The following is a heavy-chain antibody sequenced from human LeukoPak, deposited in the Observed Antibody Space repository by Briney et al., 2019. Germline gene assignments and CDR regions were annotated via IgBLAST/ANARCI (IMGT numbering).Heavy chain of an antibody. V-gene: IGHV3-23*01. J-gene: IGHJ4*02. D-gene: IGHD2-21*01. CDR3: SKDQSNCYTNYGDY. CDR2: IRFSDDTT. CDR1: GFTFSNYA. Sequence: PGGSLRLSCAASGFTFSNYAMSWVRQAPGKGLEWVSTIRFSDDTTYYADSVKGRFTVSRDNSKSTLTLQMNSLRAEDTAVYYCSKDQSNCYTNYGDYWGQGTLVTVSS.